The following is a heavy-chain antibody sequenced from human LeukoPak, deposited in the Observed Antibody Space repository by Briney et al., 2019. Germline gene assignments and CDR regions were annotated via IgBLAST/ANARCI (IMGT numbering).Heavy chain of an antibody. Sequence: GGSLRPSCATSGFPFSSFWMSWVRQGPGKGPEWVANIKQDGGEKYYVDSVKGRFTISRDDANNSLFLQMDSLRAEDTAVYYCVTWGNTSSWFRYFDLWGRGTLVTVSS. J-gene: IGHJ2*01. V-gene: IGHV3-7*01. CDR3: VTWGNTSSWFRYFDL. CDR1: GFPFSSFW. CDR2: IKQDGGEK. D-gene: IGHD6-13*01.